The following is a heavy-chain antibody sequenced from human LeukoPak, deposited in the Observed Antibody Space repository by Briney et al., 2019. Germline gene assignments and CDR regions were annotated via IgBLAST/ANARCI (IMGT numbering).Heavy chain of an antibody. D-gene: IGHD3-10*01. CDR2: ISGSGGST. CDR3: AKVSMVRGVPMYYFDY. J-gene: IGHJ4*02. V-gene: IGHV3-23*01. Sequence: GGSLRLSCAASGFTFSSYAMSWVRQAPGKGLEWVSAISGSGGSTYYADSVKGRFTISRDNSKNTLYPQMNSLRAEDTAVYYCAKVSMVRGVPMYYFDYWGQGTLVTVSS. CDR1: GFTFSSYA.